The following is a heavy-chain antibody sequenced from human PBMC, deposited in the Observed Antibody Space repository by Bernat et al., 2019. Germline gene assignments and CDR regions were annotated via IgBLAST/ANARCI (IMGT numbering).Heavy chain of an antibody. Sequence: QVQLVESGGGVVQPGRSLRLSCAASGFTFSSYGMHWVRQAPGKGLEWVAVILYDGSNKYYADSVKGRFTISRDNSKNTLYLQMNSLRAEDTAVYYCAKDTGVVAATPYYYGMDVWGQGTTVTVSS. V-gene: IGHV3-30*18. CDR3: AKDTGVVAATPYYYGMDV. CDR2: ILYDGSNK. D-gene: IGHD2-15*01. CDR1: GFTFSSYG. J-gene: IGHJ6*02.